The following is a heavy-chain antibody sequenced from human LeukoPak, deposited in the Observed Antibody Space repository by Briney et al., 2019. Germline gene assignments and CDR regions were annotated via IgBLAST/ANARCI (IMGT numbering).Heavy chain of an antibody. J-gene: IGHJ4*02. CDR1: GFTFENYA. CDR3: ARRAGDYSHPYDY. Sequence: GRSLRLSCAASGFTFENYAMHWVRQAPGKGLEWVSGISWNSGSIAYVDSVKGRFTISRDNAKNSLYLQMNSLRAEDTAMYYCARRAGDYSHPYDYWGQGTLVTVSS. V-gene: IGHV3-9*01. CDR2: ISWNSGSI. D-gene: IGHD3-22*01.